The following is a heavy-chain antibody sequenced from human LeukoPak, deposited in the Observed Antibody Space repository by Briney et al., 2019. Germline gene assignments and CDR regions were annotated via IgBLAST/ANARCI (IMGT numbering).Heavy chain of an antibody. Sequence: GASVKVSCKASGYTFTSYGISWVRQAPGQGLEWMGWISAYNGNTNYAQKLQGRVTMTTDTSTSTAYMELRSLRSDDTAVYCCARDNDSSGWYLNNWFDPWGQGTLVTVSS. CDR2: ISAYNGNT. D-gene: IGHD6-19*01. V-gene: IGHV1-18*01. J-gene: IGHJ5*02. CDR3: ARDNDSSGWYLNNWFDP. CDR1: GYTFTSYG.